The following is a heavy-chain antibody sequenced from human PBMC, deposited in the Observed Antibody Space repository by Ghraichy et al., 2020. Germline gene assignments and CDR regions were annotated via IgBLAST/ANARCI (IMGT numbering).Heavy chain of an antibody. V-gene: IGHV1-46*01. J-gene: IGHJ6*02. D-gene: IGHD3-16*02. Sequence: ASVKVSCKASGYTFTSYYMHWVRQAPGQGLEWLGIINPSGGSTSYAQKFQGRVTMTRDTSTSTVYMELSSLRSEDTAVYYCARGFPLPLSGSYRSFDYGMDVWGQGTTVTVSS. CDR2: INPSGGST. CDR3: ARGFPLPLSGSYRSFDYGMDV. CDR1: GYTFTSYY.